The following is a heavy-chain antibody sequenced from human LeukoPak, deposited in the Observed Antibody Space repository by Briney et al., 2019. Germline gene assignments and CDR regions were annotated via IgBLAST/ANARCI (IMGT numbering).Heavy chain of an antibody. Sequence: GGSLRLSCAASGFAFSRSWMTWIRQAPGKGLEFVANIKEDGGRENFASSVKGRFTISRDNAKDSLYLQMNSLRAEDTAVYYCAKDSDTAMVNYVFDYWGQGTLVTVSS. V-gene: IGHV3-7*03. D-gene: IGHD5-18*01. J-gene: IGHJ4*02. CDR1: GFAFSRSW. CDR3: AKDSDTAMVNYVFDY. CDR2: IKEDGGRE.